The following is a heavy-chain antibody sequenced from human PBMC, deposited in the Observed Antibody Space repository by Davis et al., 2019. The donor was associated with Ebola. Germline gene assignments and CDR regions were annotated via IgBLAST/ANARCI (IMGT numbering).Heavy chain of an antibody. CDR3: ARDDPYDYIWGSYAGSGMDV. J-gene: IGHJ6*02. V-gene: IGHV1-8*02. CDR2: MNPNSANT. D-gene: IGHD3-16*01. Sequence: ASVKVSCKASGYTFTSYGISWVRQAPGQGLEWMGWMNPNSANTGYAQKFQGRVTMTRDTSTSTVYMELSSLRSEDTAVYYCARDDPYDYIWGSYAGSGMDVWGQGTTVTVSS. CDR1: GYTFTSYG.